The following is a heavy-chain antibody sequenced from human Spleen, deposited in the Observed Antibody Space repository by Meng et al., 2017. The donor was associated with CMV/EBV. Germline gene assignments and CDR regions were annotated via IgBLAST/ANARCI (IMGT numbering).Heavy chain of an antibody. Sequence: GESLKISCAASGFSVSANYMSWIRQAPGKGLEWVASFYRGGSTYYGDSVKGRFTIARDDSKNTVWLQMKSLRDDDTAIYHRARATGVNAVEDAFDIWGQGTVVTVSS. CDR3: ARATGVNAVEDAFDI. CDR2: FYRGGST. V-gene: IGHV3-53*01. CDR1: GFSVSANY. D-gene: IGHD1-14*01. J-gene: IGHJ3*02.